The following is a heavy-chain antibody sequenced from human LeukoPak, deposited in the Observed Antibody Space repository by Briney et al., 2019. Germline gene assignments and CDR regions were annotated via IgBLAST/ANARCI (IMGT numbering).Heavy chain of an antibody. V-gene: IGHV4-59*12. J-gene: IGHJ4*02. D-gene: IGHD6-13*01. CDR2: VYNGGST. Sequence: PSETLSLTCTVSGGSIRNYYWSWIRQPPGQGLEWIGYVYNGGSTNYNPSLRSRVTISVDTSKSQFSLKLTSVTAADTAVYYCARVGSSWPHYYFDSWGRGTLVTVSS. CDR1: GGSIRNYY. CDR3: ARVGSSWPHYYFDS.